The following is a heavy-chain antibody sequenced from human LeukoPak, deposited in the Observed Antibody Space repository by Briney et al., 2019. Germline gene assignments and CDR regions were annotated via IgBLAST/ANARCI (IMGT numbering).Heavy chain of an antibody. V-gene: IGHV6-1*01. D-gene: IGHD6-19*01. Sequence: SQTLSLTCAISGDSVTSNSAAWNWIRQSPSRGLEWVGRTYYRSKWYNDYAVSVKSRITINPDTSKNQFSLQLNSVTPEDTAVYYCARGPVAGPYYYYYMDVWGKGTTVTVSS. CDR1: GDSVTSNSAA. CDR2: TYYRSKWYN. J-gene: IGHJ6*03. CDR3: ARGPVAGPYYYYYMDV.